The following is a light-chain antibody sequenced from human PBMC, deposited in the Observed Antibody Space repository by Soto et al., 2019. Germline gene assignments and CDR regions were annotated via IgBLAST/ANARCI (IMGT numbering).Light chain of an antibody. CDR1: QSISSW. V-gene: IGKV1-5*03. J-gene: IGKJ2*01. CDR3: QQYNSYSRDS. Sequence: DIQMTQSPSTLSASVGDRVTITCRASQSISSWVAWYQQKPGKAPKLLIYKASSLESGVPSRFSGSGSGTEFTLTISSLQPDDFATYYCQQYNSYSRDSFGQGTKLVIK. CDR2: KAS.